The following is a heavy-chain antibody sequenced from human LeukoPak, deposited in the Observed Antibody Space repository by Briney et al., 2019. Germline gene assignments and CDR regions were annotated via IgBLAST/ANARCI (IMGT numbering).Heavy chain of an antibody. Sequence: ASVKVSCKASGYTFTTYHMHWVRQAPGQGLEWMGVIKPSDGDIGFAHKFQGRISMTRDMSTSTVYLELSSLRSGDTAVYYCARTAGRTFDYWGQGTLVTVSS. D-gene: IGHD6-6*01. CDR1: GYTFTTYH. CDR2: IKPSDGDI. J-gene: IGHJ4*02. V-gene: IGHV1-46*01. CDR3: ARTAGRTFDY.